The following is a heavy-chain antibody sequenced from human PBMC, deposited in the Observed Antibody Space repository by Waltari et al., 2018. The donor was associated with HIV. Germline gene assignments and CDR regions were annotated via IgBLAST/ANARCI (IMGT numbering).Heavy chain of an antibody. CDR2: SFPIFGTA. CDR3: AREGRGYCTNGVCLNWFDP. CDR1: GGTFSSYA. V-gene: IGHV1-69*01. Sequence: QVQLVQSGAEVKKPGSSVTVSCEASGGTFSSYAISWVRQVRGQGLEWMGGSFPIFGTANSAEQVQGRVTITAAESTRTAYMELSSLRSEDTAVYYWAREGRGYCTNGVCLNWFDPWGQGTLVTVSS. D-gene: IGHD2-8*01. J-gene: IGHJ5*02.